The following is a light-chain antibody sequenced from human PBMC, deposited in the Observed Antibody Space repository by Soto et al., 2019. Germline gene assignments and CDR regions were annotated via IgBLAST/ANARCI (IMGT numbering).Light chain of an antibody. V-gene: IGKV2-28*01. CDR2: LGS. CDR3: MQALQTPPFT. J-gene: IGKJ3*01. Sequence: EIVMTQSPLSLPFTAGEPASISCRSSQSLLHTNGYNYLDWYLQKPGQSPQLLIYLGSNRASGVPDRFSGSGSGTDFTLKISRVEPEDVGVYYCMQALQTPPFTFGPGTRVDIK. CDR1: QSLLHTNGYNY.